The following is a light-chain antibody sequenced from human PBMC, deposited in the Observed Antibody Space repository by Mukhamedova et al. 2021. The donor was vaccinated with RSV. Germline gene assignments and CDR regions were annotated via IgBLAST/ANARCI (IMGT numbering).Light chain of an antibody. V-gene: IGKV1-6*01. CDR2: AGS. Sequence: WYQRRVHGKAPKLLIYAGSTLQRGVPSRFSGSGSGTDFTLTISGLQPEAFGTYYCLQDASYPYTFGQGTKLEIK. CDR3: LQDASYPYT. J-gene: IGKJ2*01.